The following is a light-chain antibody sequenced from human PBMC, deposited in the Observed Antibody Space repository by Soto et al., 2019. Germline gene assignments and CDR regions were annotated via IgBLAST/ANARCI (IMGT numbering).Light chain of an antibody. Sequence: EIVLTQSPGTLSLSPGEGATLSCRASQIIASNLLAWYQERPGQPPRRLIYSASSRAPGIPDRFTGSGSGTDFTLTISRVEPEDFGVFYCLKYGASPYTFGPVTKLEIK. CDR2: SAS. V-gene: IGKV3-20*01. J-gene: IGKJ2*01. CDR3: LKYGASPYT. CDR1: QIIASNL.